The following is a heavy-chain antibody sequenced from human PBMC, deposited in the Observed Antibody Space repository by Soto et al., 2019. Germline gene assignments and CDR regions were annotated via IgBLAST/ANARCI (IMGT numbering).Heavy chain of an antibody. CDR2: MNPNSGNT. D-gene: IGHD2-21*02. Sequence: QVQLVQSGAEVKKPGASVKVSCKASGYTFTSYDINWVRQATGQGLEWMGWMNPNSGNTGYAQKIQDRITMPRNTSISTAHMELSSLRSEDTAVYYCARVPAILDGFDPWGPGTLVTVS. CDR3: ARVPAILDGFDP. J-gene: IGHJ5*02. CDR1: GYTFTSYD. V-gene: IGHV1-8*01.